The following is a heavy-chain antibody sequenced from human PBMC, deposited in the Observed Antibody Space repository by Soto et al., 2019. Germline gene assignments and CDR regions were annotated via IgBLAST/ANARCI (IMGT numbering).Heavy chain of an antibody. CDR1: GFSFTNAW. V-gene: IGHV3-15*01. Sequence: PGGSLRLSCAAYGFSFTNAWMSWVRQAPGKGLEWVGRIKSKSDGGTTDYAAPVKGRFTISRDDPKNMLFLQMNSLKTADTAVYYCATDRLLVAAASDYWGQGTLVTVSS. J-gene: IGHJ4*02. CDR2: IKSKSDGGTT. D-gene: IGHD2-2*01. CDR3: ATDRLLVAAASDY.